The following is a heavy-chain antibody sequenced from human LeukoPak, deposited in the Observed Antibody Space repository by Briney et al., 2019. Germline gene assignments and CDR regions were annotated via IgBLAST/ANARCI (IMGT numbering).Heavy chain of an antibody. CDR1: GFTFSNFW. V-gene: IGHV3-7*01. Sequence: GGSLRLSCAVSGFTFSNFWINWVRQAPGKGLEWVANINQDGSVKYYVDSVKGRFTIFRDNSKNSLYLQMNSLRADDTAVYYCITTTTATSNWGQGTLVTVSS. J-gene: IGHJ4*02. D-gene: IGHD1-1*01. CDR2: INQDGSVK. CDR3: ITTTTATSN.